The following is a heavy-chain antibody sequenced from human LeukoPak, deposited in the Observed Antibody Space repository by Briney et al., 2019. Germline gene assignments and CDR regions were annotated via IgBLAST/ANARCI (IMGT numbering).Heavy chain of an antibody. V-gene: IGHV1-69*13. CDR1: GGTFSSYA. CDR2: IIPIFGTA. J-gene: IGHJ6*03. D-gene: IGHD2-2*02. CDR3: ARVLVVPAAIGYYYYYMDV. Sequence: SVTVSCKASGGTFSSYAISWVRQAPGQGLDWMGGIIPIFGTANYAQKFQGRVTITADESTSTAYMELSSLRSEDTAVYYCARVLVVPAAIGYYYYYMDVWGKGSTVTVSS.